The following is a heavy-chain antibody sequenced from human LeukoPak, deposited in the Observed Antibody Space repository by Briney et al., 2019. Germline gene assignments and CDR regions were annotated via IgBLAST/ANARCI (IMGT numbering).Heavy chain of an antibody. CDR3: AKATSHSNLLFDY. J-gene: IGHJ4*02. CDR1: GFTFDDYA. CDR2: ISWSGINI. Sequence: GRSLRLSCAASGFTFDDYAMHWVRQAPGKGLEWVSGISWSGINIGYADSVKGRFTISRDNAKNSLFLQMNSLRAEDMALYYCAKATSHSNLLFDYWGQGTLVTVSS. D-gene: IGHD4-11*01. V-gene: IGHV3-9*03.